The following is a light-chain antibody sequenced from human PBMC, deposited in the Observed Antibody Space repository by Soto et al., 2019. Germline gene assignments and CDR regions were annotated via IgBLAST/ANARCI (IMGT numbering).Light chain of an antibody. V-gene: IGKV1-5*03. Sequence: DIPMTQSPSTLSASVGDRVTITCRASQSISSWLAWYQQKPGKAPKLLIYKASSLESGVPSRFSGSGSGTEFTLTISSLQPDDFATYYCQQYNSESQITFGQGTRLEIK. CDR2: KAS. CDR1: QSISSW. CDR3: QQYNSESQIT. J-gene: IGKJ5*01.